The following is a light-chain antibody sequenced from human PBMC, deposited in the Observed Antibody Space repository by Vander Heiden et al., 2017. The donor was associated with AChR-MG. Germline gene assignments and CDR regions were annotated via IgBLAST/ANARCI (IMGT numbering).Light chain of an antibody. V-gene: IGLV2-23*02. CDR1: SGVGGDYNL. Sequence: QSAPPTPAPVSASPGRSITISCTATSGVGGDYNLVSWYQQHPGNAPKLMISEVTKRPSGVSDRFSGSKSSNTASLTIAGLQAEDEADYYCGSSAGSDTFVFGGGTKLTVL. J-gene: IGLJ2*01. CDR2: EVT. CDR3: GSSAGSDTFV.